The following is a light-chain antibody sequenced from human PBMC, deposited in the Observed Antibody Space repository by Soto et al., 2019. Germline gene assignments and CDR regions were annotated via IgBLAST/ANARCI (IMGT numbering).Light chain of an antibody. Sequence: QSALTQPASVSGSPGQSIAISCTGTSSDVGGYNYVSWYQQYPGKAPKLMIHHVSNRPSGVSNRCSGSKSGNSASLTISGLPAEDEADYYCSSYTSTSTYVFGTGTKVTVL. CDR1: SSDVGGYNY. CDR2: HVS. V-gene: IGLV2-14*01. J-gene: IGLJ1*01. CDR3: SSYTSTSTYV.